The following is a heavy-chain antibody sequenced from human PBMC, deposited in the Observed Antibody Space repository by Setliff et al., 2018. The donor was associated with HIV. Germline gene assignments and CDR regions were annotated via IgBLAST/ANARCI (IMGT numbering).Heavy chain of an antibody. CDR1: GGSFNNYA. V-gene: IGHV1-69*10. J-gene: IGHJ5*02. CDR3: ARDVPTYCSSINCYDTMNQNWFDP. D-gene: IGHD2-2*01. CDR2: ISPILGTT. Sequence: GASVKVSCKAAGGSFNNYAISWVRQAPGQGLEWVGGISPILGTTNSGPRFQGRVTMTIDTSTSTAYTELRSLRSDDTAVYYCARDVPTYCSSINCYDTMNQNWFDPWGQGTLVTVSS.